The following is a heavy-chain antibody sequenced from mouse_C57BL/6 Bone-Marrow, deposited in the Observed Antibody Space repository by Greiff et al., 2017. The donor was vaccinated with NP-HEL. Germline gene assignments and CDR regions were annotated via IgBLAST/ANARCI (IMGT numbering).Heavy chain of an antibody. CDR2: IYPGSGST. J-gene: IGHJ2*01. D-gene: IGHD1-1*01. CDR1: GYTFTSYW. Sequence: VQLQQSGAELVKPGASVKMSCKASGYTFTSYWITWVKQRPGQGLEWIGDIYPGSGSTNYNEKFKSKATLTVDTSSSTAYMQLSSLTSEDAAVYYCARRITTAPDYWGQGTTLTVSS. V-gene: IGHV1-55*01. CDR3: ARRITTAPDY.